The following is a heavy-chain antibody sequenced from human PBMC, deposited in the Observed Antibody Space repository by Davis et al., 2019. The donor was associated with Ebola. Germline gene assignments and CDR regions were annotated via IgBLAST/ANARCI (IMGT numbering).Heavy chain of an antibody. CDR1: GGSVSSGSYY. J-gene: IGHJ6*02. Sequence: SETLSLTCTVSGGSVSSGSYYWSWIRQPPGKGLEWIGYIYYSGSTNYNPSLKSRVTISVDTSKNQFSLKLSSVTAADTAVYYCARVGHDFYYYYGMDVWGQGTTVTVSS. V-gene: IGHV4-61*01. CDR2: IYYSGST. CDR3: ARVGHDFYYYYGMDV.